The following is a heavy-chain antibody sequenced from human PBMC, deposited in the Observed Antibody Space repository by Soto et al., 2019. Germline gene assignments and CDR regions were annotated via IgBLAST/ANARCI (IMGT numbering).Heavy chain of an antibody. CDR3: ARDRLDSSSPSVMDV. CDR2: INPSGGST. Sequence: ALVKVSFKASGYTFTSYYMHWVRQAPGQGLEWMGIINPSGGSTSYAQKFQGRVTMTRDTSTSTVYMELSSLRSEDTAVYYCARDRLDSSSPSVMDVWGQGTTVTVSS. CDR1: GYTFTSYY. J-gene: IGHJ6*02. V-gene: IGHV1-46*01. D-gene: IGHD6-13*01.